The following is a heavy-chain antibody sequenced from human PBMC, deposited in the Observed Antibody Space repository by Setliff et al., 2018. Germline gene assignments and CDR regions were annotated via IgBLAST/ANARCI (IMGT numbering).Heavy chain of an antibody. CDR1: GGSITSGSYY. V-gene: IGHV4-61*02. CDR2: LHTSGTT. D-gene: IGHD1-26*01. Sequence: SETLSLTCAVSGGSITSGSYYWSWIRQPAGEGLEWIGRLHTSGTTDYNPSLKGRVTISADTSTNHFSLKLSSVTAADTAVYYCARDNTIVGATDYWGQGALVTVSS. J-gene: IGHJ4*02. CDR3: ARDNTIVGATDY.